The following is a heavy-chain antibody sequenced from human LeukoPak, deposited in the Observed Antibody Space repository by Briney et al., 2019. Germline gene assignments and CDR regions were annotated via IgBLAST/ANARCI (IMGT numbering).Heavy chain of an antibody. J-gene: IGHJ6*02. V-gene: IGHV4-34*01. CDR3: ARGNASYCSSGSERCPFMDV. D-gene: IGHD2-15*01. CDR1: GGSFSGYY. CDR2: INHSGST. Sequence: SETLSLTCAVYGGSFSGYYWSWIRQPPGKGLEWIGEINHSGSTNYNPSLKSRVTISVDTSKNQFSLKLSSVTAADTAVYYCARGNASYCSSGSERCPFMDVWGQGTTVTVSS.